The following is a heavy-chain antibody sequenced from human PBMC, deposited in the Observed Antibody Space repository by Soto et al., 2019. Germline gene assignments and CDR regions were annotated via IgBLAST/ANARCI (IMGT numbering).Heavy chain of an antibody. CDR2: IYYIGDY. Sequence: QVQLQQSGPGLVRPSETLSLSCSVSGASVSSYYWNWVRQPPGKGLEWIGYIYYIGDYNYNPSLKSRVTISVDTSKIQFYLKLTSVTAADTAVYSCARTPETRDWLDPWGQGTLVTGSS. CDR1: GASVSSYY. D-gene: IGHD2-15*01. V-gene: IGHV4-59*02. J-gene: IGHJ5*02. CDR3: ARTPETRDWLDP.